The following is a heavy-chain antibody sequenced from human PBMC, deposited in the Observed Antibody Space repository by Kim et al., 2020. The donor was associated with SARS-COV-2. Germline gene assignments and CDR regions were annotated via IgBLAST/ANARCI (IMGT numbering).Heavy chain of an antibody. D-gene: IGHD5-18*01. V-gene: IGHV3-9*01. J-gene: IGHJ5*02. CDR3: AKDIGYSYGYGSWFDP. Sequence: GKGRFTISRDNAKNSLYLQMNSLRAEDTALYYCAKDIGYSYGYGSWFDPWGQGTLVTVSS.